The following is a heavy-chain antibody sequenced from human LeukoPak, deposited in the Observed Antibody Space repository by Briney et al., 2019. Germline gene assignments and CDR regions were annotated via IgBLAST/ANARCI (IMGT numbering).Heavy chain of an antibody. V-gene: IGHV3-30*03. D-gene: IGHD4-17*01. CDR1: GFTFSSYG. Sequence: GGSLRLSCAASGFTFSSYGMHWVRQAPGKGLEWVAVISYDGSNKYYADSVKGRFTISRDNAKNSLYLQMNSLRAEDTAVYYCASDATRLRQPYWGQGTLVTVSS. CDR2: ISYDGSNK. CDR3: ASDATRLRQPY. J-gene: IGHJ4*02.